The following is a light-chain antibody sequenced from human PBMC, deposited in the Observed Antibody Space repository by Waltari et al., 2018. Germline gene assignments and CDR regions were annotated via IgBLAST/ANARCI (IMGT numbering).Light chain of an antibody. CDR2: YDS. J-gene: IGLJ3*02. Sequence: YVVTQPPSVSVAPGTTATLTCGGENIESKSVTWYQQKPGQAPVLVIFYDSHRPSGIPERFSGSNSGNTATLTISWVEAGDEADYHCQVWDDTTNSGVFGGGTRLTVL. CDR1: NIESKS. CDR3: QVWDDTTNSGV. V-gene: IGLV3-21*04.